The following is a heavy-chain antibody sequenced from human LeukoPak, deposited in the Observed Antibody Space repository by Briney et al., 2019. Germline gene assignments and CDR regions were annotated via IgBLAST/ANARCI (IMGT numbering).Heavy chain of an antibody. V-gene: IGHV3-30*02. Sequence: GGPLRLSCAASGFTFSSYGMHWVRQAPGKGLEWVAFIRYDGSNKYYADSVKGRFTISRDNSKNTLYLQMNSLRAEDTAVYYCAKDRLYSGYVGDYWGQGTLVTVSS. CDR1: GFTFSSYG. D-gene: IGHD5-12*01. J-gene: IGHJ4*02. CDR2: IRYDGSNK. CDR3: AKDRLYSGYVGDY.